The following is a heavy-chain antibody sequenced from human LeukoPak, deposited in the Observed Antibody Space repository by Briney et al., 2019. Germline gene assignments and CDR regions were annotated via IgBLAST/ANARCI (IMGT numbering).Heavy chain of an antibody. CDR1: GDSVVSNSTA. CDR3: ARGGQGDGYSADEAFDV. D-gene: IGHD5-24*01. Sequence: SQTLSLTCVISGDSVVSNSTACSWIRQSPSRGLEWLGRTYYRSKWYNDYAVSVKSRIIINPDTSKNQFSLQLNSVTPEDTAVYYCARGGQGDGYSADEAFDVWGQGTMVTVS. CDR2: TYYRSKWYN. V-gene: IGHV6-1*01. J-gene: IGHJ3*01.